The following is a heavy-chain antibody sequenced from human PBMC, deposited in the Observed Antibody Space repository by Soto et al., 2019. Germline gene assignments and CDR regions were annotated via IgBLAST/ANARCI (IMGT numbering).Heavy chain of an antibody. CDR2: ISGSGGST. CDR3: AKDRGYCSSTSCYYMDV. V-gene: IGHV3-23*01. CDR1: GFTFSIYA. Sequence: GGSLRLSCXASGFTFSIYAMSWVRQAQGKGLEWVSAISGSGGSTYYADSVKGRFTISRDNSKNTLYLQMNSLRAEDTAVYYCAKDRGYCSSTSCYYMDVWGEGATVTVSS. D-gene: IGHD2-2*01. J-gene: IGHJ6*03.